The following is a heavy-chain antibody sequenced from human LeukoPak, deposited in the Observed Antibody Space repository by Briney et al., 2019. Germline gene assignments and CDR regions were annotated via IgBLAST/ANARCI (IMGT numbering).Heavy chain of an antibody. CDR1: GYTFIVYY. CDR3: ARLRYCSGGSCYDY. V-gene: IGHV1-8*03. Sequence: ASVKVSCKASGYTFIVYYMQWVPQAPGQGLEWMGWINANSGNTGYAQMFQGRVTITRNTSISTAYMELSSLRSEDTAVYYCARLRYCSGGSCYDYWGQGTLVTVSS. D-gene: IGHD2-15*01. J-gene: IGHJ4*02. CDR2: INANSGNT.